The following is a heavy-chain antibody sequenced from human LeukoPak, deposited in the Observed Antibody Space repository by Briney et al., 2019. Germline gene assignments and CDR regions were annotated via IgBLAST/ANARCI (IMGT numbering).Heavy chain of an antibody. CDR3: ARGGGSYSYHAFDI. Sequence: GRSLRLSCAAAGFTFSSYAMHWVRQAPGKGLGWVAVISYDGSNKYYADSVKGRFTISRDNSKNTLYLQMNSLRAEDTAVYYCARGGGSYSYHAFDIWGQGTMVTVSS. CDR2: ISYDGSNK. CDR1: GFTFSSYA. V-gene: IGHV3-30*01. D-gene: IGHD1-26*01. J-gene: IGHJ3*02.